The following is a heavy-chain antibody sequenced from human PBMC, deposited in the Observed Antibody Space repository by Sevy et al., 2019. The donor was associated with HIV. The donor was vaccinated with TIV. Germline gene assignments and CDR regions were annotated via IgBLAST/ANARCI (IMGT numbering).Heavy chain of an antibody. CDR2: IGAYNGNR. D-gene: IGHD3-10*01. J-gene: IGHJ5*02. V-gene: IGHV1-18*01. CDR3: ARLSTARGKSNWFDP. Sequence: ASVKVSCKASGYTFSSYGISWVRQAPGQGLEWMGWIGAYNGNRKYAQNLQDRVTMTTDTSTSTAYMELRGLRSDDTAVYFRARLSTARGKSNWFDPWGQGTLVTVSS. CDR1: GYTFSSYG.